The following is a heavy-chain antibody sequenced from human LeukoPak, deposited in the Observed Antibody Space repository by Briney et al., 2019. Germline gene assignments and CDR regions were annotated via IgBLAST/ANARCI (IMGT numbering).Heavy chain of an antibody. J-gene: IGHJ4*02. CDR2: ISVRSNYI. D-gene: IGHD3-22*01. CDR1: GYTFSSFI. Sequence: GGSLRLSCAASGYTFSSFIINWVRQAPGKGLEWVSSISVRSNYIYYADSVWGRFTISRDDARDSLYLQMNSLRAEDTAVYYCVRLRRNSDTSGYYYYYDFWGQGTLVTVSS. CDR3: VRLRRNSDTSGYYYYYDF. V-gene: IGHV3-21*01.